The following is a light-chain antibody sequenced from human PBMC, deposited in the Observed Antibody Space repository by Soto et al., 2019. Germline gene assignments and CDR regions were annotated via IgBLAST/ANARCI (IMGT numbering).Light chain of an antibody. CDR2: KAS. CDR1: QSIGSW. CDR3: QQYHSSSRT. V-gene: IGKV1-5*03. Sequence: DIQMTQSPSTLSASEGDRITITCRASQSIGSWLAWYQQKPGKAPKLLIYKASSLQSGVPSSFRGSGYGTDFTLTISSLQPDDFATYYCQQYHSSSRTFGQGTKVESK. J-gene: IGKJ1*01.